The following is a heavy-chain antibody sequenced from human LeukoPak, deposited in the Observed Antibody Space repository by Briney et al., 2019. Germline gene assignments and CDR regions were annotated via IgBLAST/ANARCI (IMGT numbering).Heavy chain of an antibody. Sequence: SETLALTCTVSGGSINSYYWSWIRQPPGKGLEWIGYMYYSGHTNYNPSLNSRVTMSVDTSQNQFSLKLTSVTAADTAMYFCARDLSNYGSGEWGQENRKTYNWFDPWGQGTLVTVSP. V-gene: IGHV4-59*01. CDR2: MYYSGHT. CDR3: ARDLSNYGSGEWGQENRKTYNWFDP. D-gene: IGHD3-10*01. J-gene: IGHJ5*02. CDR1: GGSINSYY.